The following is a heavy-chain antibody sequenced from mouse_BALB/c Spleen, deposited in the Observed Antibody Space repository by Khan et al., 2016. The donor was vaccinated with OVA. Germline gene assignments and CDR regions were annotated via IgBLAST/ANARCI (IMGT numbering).Heavy chain of an antibody. Sequence: EVELVESGGDLVKPGGSLKLSCAASGFTFSTYGMSWVRQTPDMRLEWVATISSGGHYTYYPDSVKGRFTLSRDNAKNTLYLQMSSLKSEDTAIYYCARLAYYYNSEGFAYWGQGTLVTVSA. J-gene: IGHJ3*01. CDR3: ARLAYYYNSEGFAY. D-gene: IGHD1-1*01. V-gene: IGHV5-6*01. CDR1: GFTFSTYG. CDR2: ISSGGHYT.